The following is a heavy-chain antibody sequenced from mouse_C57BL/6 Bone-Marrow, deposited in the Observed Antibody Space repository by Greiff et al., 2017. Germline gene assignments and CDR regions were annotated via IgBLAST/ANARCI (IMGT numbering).Heavy chain of an antibody. V-gene: IGHV1-31*01. CDR3: AKDYYGSSYGAMDY. Sequence: VQLQQPGPELVKPGASVKISCKASGYSFTGYYMHWVKQSHGNILDWIGYIYPYNGVSSYNQKFKGKATLTVDKSSSTAYMQLRSLTSEDSADYYGAKDYYGSSYGAMDYWGQGTSVTVSS. J-gene: IGHJ4*01. CDR2: IYPYNGVS. CDR1: GYSFTGYY. D-gene: IGHD1-1*01.